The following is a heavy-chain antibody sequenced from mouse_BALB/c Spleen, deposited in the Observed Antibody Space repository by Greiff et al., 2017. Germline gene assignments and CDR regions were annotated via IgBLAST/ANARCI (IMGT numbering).Heavy chain of an antibody. CDR3: ASFYDGYYHWYFDV. CDR1: GFSLTSYG. D-gene: IGHD2-3*01. CDR2: IWSGGST. Sequence: VKLMESGPGLVQPSQSLSITCTVSGFSLTSYGVHWVRQSPGKGLEWLGVIWSGGSTDYNAAFISRLSISKDNSKSQVFFKMNSLQADDTAIYYCASFYDGYYHWYFDVWGAGTTVTVSS. J-gene: IGHJ1*01. V-gene: IGHV2-4-1*01.